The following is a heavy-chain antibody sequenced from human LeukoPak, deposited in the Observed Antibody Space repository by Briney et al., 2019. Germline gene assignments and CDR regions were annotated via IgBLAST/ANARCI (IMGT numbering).Heavy chain of an antibody. CDR3: ARDRSYGDYVLVFDY. CDR2: IYYSGST. CDR1: GGSISSGDYY. D-gene: IGHD4-17*01. J-gene: IGHJ4*02. Sequence: PSETLSLTCTVSGGSISSGDYYWSWIRQPPGKGLEWIGYIYYSGSTYYNPSLKSRVTISIDKSKNQFSLKLSSVTAADTAVYYCARDRSYGDYVLVFDYWGQGTLVTVSS. V-gene: IGHV4-30-4*01.